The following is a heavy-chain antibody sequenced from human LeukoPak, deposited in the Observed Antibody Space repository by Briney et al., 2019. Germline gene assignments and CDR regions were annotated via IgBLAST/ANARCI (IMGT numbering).Heavy chain of an antibody. V-gene: IGHV4-34*01. J-gene: IGHJ4*02. CDR3: ARTDYYDSSGYYGY. CDR1: GGSFSGYY. Sequence: SETLSLTCAVYGGSFSGYYWSWIRQPPGKGLEWIGEINHSGSTNYNPSLKSRVTISVDTSKNQFSLQLNSVSPEDTAVYYCARTDYYDSSGYYGYWGQGTLVTVSS. D-gene: IGHD3-22*01. CDR2: INHSGST.